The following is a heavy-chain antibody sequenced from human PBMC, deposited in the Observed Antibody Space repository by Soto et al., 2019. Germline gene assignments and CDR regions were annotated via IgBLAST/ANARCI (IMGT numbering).Heavy chain of an antibody. J-gene: IGHJ4*01. CDR2: IYPGDSDT. D-gene: IGHD3-10*01. V-gene: IGHV5-51*01. CDR3: ARDSGYGWGASVNHYIEY. CDR1: GYRFGSSW. Sequence: LNISWQGSGYRFGSSWIGWVRQVPGKGLEWMGIIYPGDSDTRYSPSFQGQVTISADKSINSLNLQMNSLRAEDTAVYYCARDSGYGWGASVNHYIEYWGHGTLVTVSS.